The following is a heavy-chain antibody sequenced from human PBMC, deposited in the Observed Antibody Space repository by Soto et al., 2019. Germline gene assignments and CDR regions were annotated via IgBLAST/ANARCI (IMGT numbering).Heavy chain of an antibody. Sequence: GGSLSLSCAASGFTFSSYAMRWARQAPGKGMEWVSAISGSGGSTYYAHSVKGRFTISRDNSKNTLYLQMNSLRAEDTAVYYCAKDRRPYSSGWYSEDYWGHGTLVTVSS. CDR2: ISGSGGST. J-gene: IGHJ4*01. CDR3: AKDRRPYSSGWYSEDY. CDR1: GFTFSSYA. V-gene: IGHV3-23*01. D-gene: IGHD6-19*01.